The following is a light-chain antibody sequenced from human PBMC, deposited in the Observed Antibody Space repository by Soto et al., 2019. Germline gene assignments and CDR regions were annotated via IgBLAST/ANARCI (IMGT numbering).Light chain of an antibody. CDR2: AAS. CDR3: QQSYTSWWT. V-gene: IGKV1-39*01. CDR1: QSISTH. Sequence: DIQMTQSPSSLSASVGDRGSITCRASQSISTHLSWYQQKPGKAPKLLIYAASSLQSWVPSRFTGSGSGTDFTLTISSLQPEDFATYYRQQSYTSWWTFGQGTKVDIK. J-gene: IGKJ1*01.